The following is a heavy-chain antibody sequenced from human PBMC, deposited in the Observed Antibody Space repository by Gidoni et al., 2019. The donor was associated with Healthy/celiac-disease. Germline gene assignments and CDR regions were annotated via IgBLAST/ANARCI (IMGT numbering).Heavy chain of an antibody. Sequence: QVQIQQWGAGLLKPSETLSLTCAVYGGSFSGYYWSWVRQPPGKGLEGIGEINHSGSINYNPSLTSRVTISVDTSKTQFSLKLSSVTAADTAVYYCASRRNGCPFDYWGQGTLVTVSS. CDR3: ASRRNGCPFDY. J-gene: IGHJ4*02. CDR1: GGSFSGYY. D-gene: IGHD2-15*01. V-gene: IGHV4-34*01. CDR2: INHSGSI.